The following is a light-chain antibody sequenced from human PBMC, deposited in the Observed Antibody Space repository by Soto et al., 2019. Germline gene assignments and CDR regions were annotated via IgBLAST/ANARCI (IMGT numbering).Light chain of an antibody. V-gene: IGKV3-20*01. CDR1: QSVSSSY. CDR2: GAS. J-gene: IGKJ1*01. CDR3: QEYGSSPWT. Sequence: EIVLTQSPGTPSLSPGERATLSCRASQSVSSSYLAWYQQKPGQAPRLLIYGASSRDTGIPDRLSGSGSGTDFTLTISTLETEDCAVYYCQEYGSSPWTFGQGTKVQIK.